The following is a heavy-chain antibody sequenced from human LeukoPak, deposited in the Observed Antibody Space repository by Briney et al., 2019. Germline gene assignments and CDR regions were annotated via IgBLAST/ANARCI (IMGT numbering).Heavy chain of an antibody. V-gene: IGHV3-33*01. CDR2: IWHDGSNQ. CDR1: GFTFRNHG. CDR3: ARDIASRRLDY. J-gene: IGHJ4*02. D-gene: IGHD6-13*01. Sequence: EGSLRLSCEASGFTFRNHGMHWVRQPPGKGLEWVAVIWHDGSNQYYADSVKGRFTISRDNPKNTQSLQMNSLRVEDTAVYYCARDIASRRLDYWGQGTLVTVSS.